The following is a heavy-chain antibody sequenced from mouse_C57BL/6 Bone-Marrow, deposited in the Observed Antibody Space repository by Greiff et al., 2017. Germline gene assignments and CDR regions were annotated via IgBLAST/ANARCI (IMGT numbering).Heavy chain of an antibody. Sequence: VKLMESGAELVKPGASVKLSCKASGYTFTEYTIHWVKQRSGQGLEWIGWFYPGSGSIKYNEKFKDKATLTADKSSSTVYMELSRLTSEDSAVYFCARHESVYDAMDYWGQGTSVTVSS. CDR2: FYPGSGSI. CDR1: GYTFTEYT. V-gene: IGHV1-62-2*01. CDR3: ARHESVYDAMDY. J-gene: IGHJ4*01.